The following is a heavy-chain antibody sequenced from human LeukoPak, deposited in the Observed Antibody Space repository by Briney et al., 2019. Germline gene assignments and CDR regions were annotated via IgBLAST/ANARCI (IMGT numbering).Heavy chain of an antibody. CDR1: GYTFSNSA. CDR2: IRDSGSGT. Sequence: GGSLRLSCAASGYTFSNSAMGWVRQAPGKGLEWVSSIRDSGSGTFYPDSVKGRFTISRDNSKNMLYLQMNSLRIDDTAVYYCAKRQLRGDSSYYFDYWGPGTLVTVSS. V-gene: IGHV3-23*01. J-gene: IGHJ4*02. D-gene: IGHD3-16*01. CDR3: AKRQLRGDSSYYFDY.